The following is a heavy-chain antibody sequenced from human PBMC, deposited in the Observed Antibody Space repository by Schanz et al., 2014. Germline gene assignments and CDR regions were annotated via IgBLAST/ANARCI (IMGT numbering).Heavy chain of an antibody. Sequence: QVQLVQSGAEVKKPGASVRVSCKASGYTFTTYAMSWVRQAPGQGLEWVGWISVYNHNKEYDQKFQGRVIMTTDTSTSTAYMELRSLRSDDTAVYYCARDAADFYDILTEEDYWGQGTLVTVSS. V-gene: IGHV1-18*01. CDR1: GYTFTTYA. D-gene: IGHD3-9*01. CDR2: ISVYNHNK. J-gene: IGHJ4*02. CDR3: ARDAADFYDILTEEDY.